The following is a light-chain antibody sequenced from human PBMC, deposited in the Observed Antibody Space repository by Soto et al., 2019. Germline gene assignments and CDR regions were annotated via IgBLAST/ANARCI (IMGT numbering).Light chain of an antibody. CDR1: HSVSSSY. CDR2: GAS. V-gene: IGKV3-20*01. J-gene: IGKJ1*01. CDR3: QQSGDSQWM. Sequence: EIVLTQSPATLSPFPVDIVKLYFISIHSVSSSYLAWYQQKPGQAPRLLIYGASRRATGIPDRFSGSGSGMDFTLTISSLEPEDFAVYYCQQSGDSQWMCGQGTKG.